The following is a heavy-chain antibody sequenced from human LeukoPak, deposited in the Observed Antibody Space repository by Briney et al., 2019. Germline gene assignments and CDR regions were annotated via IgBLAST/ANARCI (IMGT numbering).Heavy chain of an antibody. CDR2: FDPEDGET. J-gene: IGHJ4*02. D-gene: IGHD6-13*01. Sequence: ASVKVSCKVSGYTLTELSMHWVRQAPGKGLEWMGGFDPEDGETIYAQKFQGRVTITADESTSTAYMELSSLRSEDTAVYYCARDPIAAAGLGYFDYWGQGTLVTVSS. CDR3: ARDPIAAAGLGYFDY. V-gene: IGHV1-24*01. CDR1: GYTLTELS.